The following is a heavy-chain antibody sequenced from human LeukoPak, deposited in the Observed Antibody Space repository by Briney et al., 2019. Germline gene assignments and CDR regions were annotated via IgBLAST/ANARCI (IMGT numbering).Heavy chain of an antibody. V-gene: IGHV1-18*01. CDR1: GYTFTSYG. CDR2: ISAYNGNT. Sequence: ASVKVSCKASGYTFTSYGISWVRQAPGQGLEWMGWISAYNGNTSYAQKLQGRVTMTTDTSTSTAYMELRSLRSDDTAVYYCAREGYMSYDSHGMDVWGQGTTVTVSS. J-gene: IGHJ6*02. CDR3: AREGYMSYDSHGMDV. D-gene: IGHD5-12*01.